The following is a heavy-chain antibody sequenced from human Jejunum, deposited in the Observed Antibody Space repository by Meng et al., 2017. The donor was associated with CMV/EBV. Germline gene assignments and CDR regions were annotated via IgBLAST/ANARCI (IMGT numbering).Heavy chain of an antibody. J-gene: IGHJ4*02. V-gene: IGHV4-39*07. CDR3: ARAPFNYYDSSGDLPDY. D-gene: IGHD3-22*01. CDR2: IYYSGTT. CDR1: ISNNDYY. Sequence: ISNNDYYWGWIRQPPGKGLEWIGNIYYSGTTYYNPSLKSRVTQSVDTSKNQFSLKLSSVTAADTAVYYCARAPFNYYDSSGDLPDYWGQGTLVTVSS.